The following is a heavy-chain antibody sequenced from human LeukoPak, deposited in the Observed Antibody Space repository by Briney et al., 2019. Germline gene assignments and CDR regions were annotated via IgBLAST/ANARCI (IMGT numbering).Heavy chain of an antibody. CDR2: INPNSGGT. V-gene: IGHV1-2*02. D-gene: IGHD2-2*01. J-gene: IGHJ6*03. CDR3: ARDHEYCSSTSCYPPNYYYMDV. CDR1: GYTFTGYY. Sequence: ASVKVSCKASGYTFTGYYMHWVRQAPGQGLEWMGWINPNSGGTNYAQKFQGRVTMTRDTSISTAYMELSRLRSDDTAVYYCARDHEYCSSTSCYPPNYYYMDVWGKGTTVTVSS.